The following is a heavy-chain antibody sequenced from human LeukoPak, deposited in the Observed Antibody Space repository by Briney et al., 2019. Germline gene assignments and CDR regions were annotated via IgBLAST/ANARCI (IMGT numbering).Heavy chain of an antibody. V-gene: IGHV4-39*07. J-gene: IGHJ4*02. CDR1: GGSITSDRYY. Sequence: SETLSLTCSVSGGSITSDRYYWAWIRQPPGKNLEWIGSIYHSGSTYYNPSLESRVTISADPSKNQFSLKLSSVTAADTAVYYCARNADDSSSYPYFDYWGQGTLVTVSS. CDR3: ARNADDSSSYPYFDY. CDR2: IYHSGST. D-gene: IGHD3-22*01.